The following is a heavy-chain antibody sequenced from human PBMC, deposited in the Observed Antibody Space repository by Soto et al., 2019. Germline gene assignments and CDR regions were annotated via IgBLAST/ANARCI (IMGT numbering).Heavy chain of an antibody. J-gene: IGHJ1*01. Sequence: GGSLRLSCAASGFTFDDYAMHWVRQAPGKGLEWVSGISWNSGSIGYADSVKGRFTISRDNAKNSLYLQMNSLRAEDTALYYCAKGGYYYDSSGSSTGSFQHWGQGTLVTVSS. V-gene: IGHV3-9*01. CDR1: GFTFDDYA. CDR3: AKGGYYYDSSGSSTGSFQH. CDR2: ISWNSGSI. D-gene: IGHD3-22*01.